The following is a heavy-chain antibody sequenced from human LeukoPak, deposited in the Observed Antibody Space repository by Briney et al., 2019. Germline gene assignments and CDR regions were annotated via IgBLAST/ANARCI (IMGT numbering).Heavy chain of an antibody. D-gene: IGHD1-26*01. CDR1: GGSINSDTHY. V-gene: IGHV4-39*07. Sequence: SETLSLTCTVSGGSINSDTHYWGWIRQPPGKGLEWIGSTSYSGRNSYNPSLKSRVTMSGDTSKKQFSLKLTSVTAADTAVYYCARGRAYGWEPLPRYFDLWGRGTLVTVSS. J-gene: IGHJ2*01. CDR3: ARGRAYGWEPLPRYFDL. CDR2: TSYSGRN.